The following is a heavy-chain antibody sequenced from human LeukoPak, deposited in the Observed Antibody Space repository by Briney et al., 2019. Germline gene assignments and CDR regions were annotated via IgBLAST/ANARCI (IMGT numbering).Heavy chain of an antibody. CDR3: ARDKPRGSYYGSIFDS. Sequence: QPGGSLRLSCAASGFTFSSYAMSWVRQAPGKGLEWVANIRDDGGEIYYVDSVKGRFTISRDNAKSSLFLQMNSLRAEDAAVYYCARDKPRGSYYGSIFDSWGQGTLVTVSS. CDR1: GFTFSSYA. V-gene: IGHV3-7*01. CDR2: IRDDGGEI. D-gene: IGHD1-26*01. J-gene: IGHJ4*02.